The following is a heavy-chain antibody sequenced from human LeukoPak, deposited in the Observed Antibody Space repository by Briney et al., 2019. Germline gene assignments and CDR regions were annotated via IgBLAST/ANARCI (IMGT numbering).Heavy chain of an antibody. Sequence: ASVKVSCKASGYTFTSYGISWVRQAPGQGLEWMGWISAYNGNTNYAQKLQGRVTMTTDTSTSTAYMELRSLRSDDTAVYYCAYSYGSSPLHYNWFDPWGQGTLVTVSS. CDR1: GYTFTSYG. D-gene: IGHD5-18*01. CDR2: ISAYNGNT. CDR3: AYSYGSSPLHYNWFDP. J-gene: IGHJ5*02. V-gene: IGHV1-18*01.